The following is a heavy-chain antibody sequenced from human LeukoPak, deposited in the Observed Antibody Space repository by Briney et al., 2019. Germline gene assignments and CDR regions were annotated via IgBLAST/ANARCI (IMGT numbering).Heavy chain of an antibody. J-gene: IGHJ6*02. Sequence: GESLKISCKGSGYSFANYWIGWVRQMPGKGLEWMGIIYPGDFDTRYNPSFRCQVTISADTSISTAYLQWGSLKASDTAMYYCARHNLPYCSETTCPNLDNYDGLDVWGQGTTVTVSS. D-gene: IGHD2-15*01. V-gene: IGHV5-51*01. CDR1: GYSFANYW. CDR3: ARHNLPYCSETTCPNLDNYDGLDV. CDR2: IYPGDFDT.